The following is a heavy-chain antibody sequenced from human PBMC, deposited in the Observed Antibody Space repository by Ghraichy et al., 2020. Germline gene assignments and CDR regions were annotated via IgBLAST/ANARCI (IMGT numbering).Heavy chain of an antibody. Sequence: GGSLRLSCEASGFTLSRYTMHWVRQAPGKGLEWVAVISYDGSDTEYADSVKGRVTISRDNSKNTLYLQMNSLTIEDTAVYHCAREGYYEIFTDSIGSGAFDIWGQGTMVTVSS. CDR2: ISYDGSDT. D-gene: IGHD3-9*01. CDR1: GFTLSRYT. J-gene: IGHJ3*02. V-gene: IGHV3-30*04. CDR3: AREGYYEIFTDSIGSGAFDI.